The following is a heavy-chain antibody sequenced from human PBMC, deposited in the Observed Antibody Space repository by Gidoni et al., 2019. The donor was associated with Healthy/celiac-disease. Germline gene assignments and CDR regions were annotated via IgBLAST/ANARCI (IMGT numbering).Heavy chain of an antibody. Sequence: EVQLLESGGGLVQPGGSLRLSCAASGFTFSSYARSWVRQAPGKGLEWVSAISGSGGSTYYADSVKGRFTISRDNSKNTLYLQMNSLRAEDTAVYYCAKDQMDYYGMDVWGQGTTVTVSS. V-gene: IGHV3-23*01. CDR3: AKDQMDYYGMDV. CDR1: GFTFSSYA. J-gene: IGHJ6*02. CDR2: ISGSGGST.